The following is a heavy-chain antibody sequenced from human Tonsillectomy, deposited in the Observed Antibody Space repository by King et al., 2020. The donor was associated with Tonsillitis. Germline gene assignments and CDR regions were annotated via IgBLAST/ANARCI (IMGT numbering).Heavy chain of an antibody. D-gene: IGHD3-22*01. V-gene: IGHV3-30*04. J-gene: IGHJ4*02. CDR3: ARVGAISYDSSGYYDY. CDR1: GFTFSSYA. CDR2: ISYDGSNK. Sequence: VQLVESGGGVVQPGRSLRLSCAASGFTFSSYAMHWVRQAPGKGLEWVAVISYDGSNKYYADSVKGRFTISRDNSKNTLYLQMNSLRAEDTAVYYCARVGAISYDSSGYYDYWGQGTLVTVSS.